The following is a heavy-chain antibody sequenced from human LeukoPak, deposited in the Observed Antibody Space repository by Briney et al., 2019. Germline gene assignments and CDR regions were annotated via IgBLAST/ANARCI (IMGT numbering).Heavy chain of an antibody. CDR1: GYTFTSHE. V-gene: IGHV1-46*01. Sequence: ASVKVSCKASGYTFTSHEMHWVRQAPGQGLAWMGTINPSGGSTGYAQKFRGRVIMTRDTSTSTVYMELSSLRSEDTAMYYCATARVPPFDTNWGQGTMVTVSS. CDR2: INPSGGST. CDR3: ATARVPPFDTN. D-gene: IGHD3-9*01. J-gene: IGHJ3*01.